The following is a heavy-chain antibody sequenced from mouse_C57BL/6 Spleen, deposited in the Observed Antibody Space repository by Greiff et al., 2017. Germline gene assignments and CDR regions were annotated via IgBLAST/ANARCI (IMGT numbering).Heavy chain of an antibody. Sequence: VKLQQPGAELVKPGASVKLSCKASGYTFTSYWMHWVKQRPGQGLEWIGMIHPNSGSTNYNEKFKSKATLTVDKSSSTAYMQLSSLTSEDSAVYYCATHHYGSSHWYFDVWGTGTTVTVSS. CDR1: GYTFTSYW. D-gene: IGHD1-1*01. CDR2: IHPNSGST. J-gene: IGHJ1*03. CDR3: ATHHYGSSHWYFDV. V-gene: IGHV1-64*01.